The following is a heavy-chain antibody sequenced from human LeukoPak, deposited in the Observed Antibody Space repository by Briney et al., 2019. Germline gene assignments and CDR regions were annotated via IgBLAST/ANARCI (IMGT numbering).Heavy chain of an antibody. Sequence: PSETLSLTCAVYGGSFSGYYWSWIRQPPGKGLEWIGEINHSGSTNYSPSLKSRVTISVDTSKNQFSLKLSSVTAADTAVYYCARGVNGWFDPWGQGTLVTVSS. CDR2: INHSGST. D-gene: IGHD3-16*02. V-gene: IGHV4-34*01. CDR1: GGSFSGYY. J-gene: IGHJ5*02. CDR3: ARGVNGWFDP.